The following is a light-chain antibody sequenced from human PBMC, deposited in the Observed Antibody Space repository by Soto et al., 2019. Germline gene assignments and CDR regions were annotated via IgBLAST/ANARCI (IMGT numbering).Light chain of an antibody. Sequence: DNQMTQSPTSLAASGRNRVTLXXRGSQSISSYVNWYQQKPGTAPKXVIYSASSLQSGVPSRFSGSGSGTDFTLTISSLQPEDFATYYCQQSYSTPRTFGQGTKVDIK. V-gene: IGKV1-39*01. J-gene: IGKJ1*01. CDR2: SAS. CDR3: QQSYSTPRT. CDR1: QSISSY.